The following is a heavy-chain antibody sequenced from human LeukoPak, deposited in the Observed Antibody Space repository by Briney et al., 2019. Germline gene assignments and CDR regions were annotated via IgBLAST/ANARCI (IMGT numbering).Heavy chain of an antibody. CDR3: AKRRDGSYY. Sequence: PGGSLRLSCAASGFTFSNYGIHWVRQAPGKGLEWVAVIWYDGSNKYYADSVKGRFTISRDNSKNTLYLQMNSLRAEDTAVYYCAKRRDGSYYWGQGTLVTVSS. CDR2: IWYDGSNK. CDR1: GFTFSNYG. D-gene: IGHD5-24*01. V-gene: IGHV3-33*06. J-gene: IGHJ4*02.